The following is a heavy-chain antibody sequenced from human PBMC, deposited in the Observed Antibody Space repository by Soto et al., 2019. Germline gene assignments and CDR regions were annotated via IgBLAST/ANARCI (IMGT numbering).Heavy chain of an antibody. D-gene: IGHD1-1*01. Sequence: VASVKVSCKASGYTFPSYCISWVRQAPGQGLEWMGWISAYNGNTNYAQKLQGRVTMTTDTSTSTASMELRSLRSDDTAGYYCARSERGGGDIWGQGTMVTVSS. V-gene: IGHV1-18*04. CDR2: ISAYNGNT. CDR3: ARSERGGGDI. J-gene: IGHJ3*02. CDR1: GYTFPSYC.